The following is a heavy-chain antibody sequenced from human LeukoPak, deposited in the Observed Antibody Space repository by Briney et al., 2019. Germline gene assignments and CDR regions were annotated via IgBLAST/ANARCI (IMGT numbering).Heavy chain of an antibody. CDR3: ARDGRAGSLFAY. Sequence: PSQTLSLTCTVSGGSISGYYWSWIRQPPGKGLEWVGYISYSGSTNYNPSLKSRVTISVDTSKNQFSLKLSSVTAADTAIYYCARDGRAGSLFAYWGQGTLVTVSS. CDR2: ISYSGST. V-gene: IGHV4-59*01. D-gene: IGHD6-19*01. CDR1: GGSISGYY. J-gene: IGHJ4*02.